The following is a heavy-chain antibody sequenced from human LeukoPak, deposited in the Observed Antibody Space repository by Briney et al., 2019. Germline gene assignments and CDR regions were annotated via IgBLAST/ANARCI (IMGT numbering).Heavy chain of an antibody. V-gene: IGHV3-48*03. CDR3: ARDTYDYVWGSPDAFDI. D-gene: IGHD3-16*01. J-gene: IGHJ3*02. Sequence: GGSLRLSCAASGFTFSSYEMNWVRQAPGKGLEWVSYISSSGSTIYYADSVKGRFTISRDNAKNSLYLQMNGLRAEDTAVYYCARDTYDYVWGSPDAFDIWGQGTMVTVSS. CDR1: GFTFSSYE. CDR2: ISSSGSTI.